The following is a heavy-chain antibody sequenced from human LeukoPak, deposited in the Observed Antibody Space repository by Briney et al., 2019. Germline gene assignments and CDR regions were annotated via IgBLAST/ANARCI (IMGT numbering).Heavy chain of an antibody. V-gene: IGHV3-74*01. Sequence: GGSLRLSCVASGFTFSSYWMHSVRQAPGKGLVWVSRINGDGSSTSYADSVKGRFTISRDNAKNTVYLQMNSLRAEDTAVYYCARGVYGSSCGYWGQGTLVTVSS. CDR3: ARGVYGSSCGY. CDR2: INGDGSST. D-gene: IGHD6-13*01. J-gene: IGHJ4*02. CDR1: GFTFSSYW.